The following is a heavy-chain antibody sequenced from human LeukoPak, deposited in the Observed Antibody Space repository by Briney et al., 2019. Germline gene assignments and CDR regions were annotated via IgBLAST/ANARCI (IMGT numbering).Heavy chain of an antibody. CDR3: ARHRGPYSSGSYFFDY. V-gene: IGHV4-59*08. CDR2: IHYSGSGST. Sequence: SETLSLTCTVSGGSISSYYWSWIRQPPGKGLDWSGYIHYSGSGSTNYNPSLKSRVTISVDTAKSQFSLRLSSVTAADTAVYYCARHRGPYSSGSYFFDYWGQGTLVTVSS. D-gene: IGHD6-19*01. J-gene: IGHJ4*02. CDR1: GGSISSYY.